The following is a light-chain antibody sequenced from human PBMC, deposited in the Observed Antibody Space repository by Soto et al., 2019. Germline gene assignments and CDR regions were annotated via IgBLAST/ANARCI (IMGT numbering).Light chain of an antibody. CDR3: QQYNNWPQT. CDR1: QSVATN. CDR2: GAS. J-gene: IGKJ1*01. V-gene: IGKV3-15*01. Sequence: EAVLTQSPATLSVSPGERATLSCRASQSVATNLAWYQQRPGQAPRLLIYGASKRAVGLPPRFSGSGSGTEFTHTITSLQSEDFAVYYCQQYNNWPQTFGQGTKVDIK.